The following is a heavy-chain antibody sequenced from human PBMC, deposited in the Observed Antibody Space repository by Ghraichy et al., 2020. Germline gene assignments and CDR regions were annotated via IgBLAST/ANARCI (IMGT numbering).Heavy chain of an antibody. CDR3: AIHDYLWASYGDDVFDI. J-gene: IGHJ3*02. Sequence: ASVKVSCRASGFTFTSYNVNWVRQATGQGLEWMGWMNPNSGNAGYAQKFQGRVTMTRDTSMSTAHMELRSLRSEDTAVYYCAIHDYLWASYGDDVFDIWGQGTMVTVSS. CDR1: GFTFTSYN. D-gene: IGHD3-16*01. V-gene: IGHV1-8*01. CDR2: MNPNSGNA.